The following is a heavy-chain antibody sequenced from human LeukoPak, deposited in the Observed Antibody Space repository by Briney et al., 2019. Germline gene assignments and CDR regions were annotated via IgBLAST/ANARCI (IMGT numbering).Heavy chain of an antibody. V-gene: IGHV4-38-2*02. J-gene: IGHJ4*02. Sequence: PSETLSLTCAVSGYTISSGYYWGCSRPPPGEGVGWTGSSYNSGNTYYTPSLKGRVTISMDTSKNQFSLQLTSVTAADTAVYYCARDLRSGNYYSDCWGQRILVTVS. CDR2: SYNSGNT. CDR3: ARDLRSGNYYSDC. CDR1: GYTISSGYY. D-gene: IGHD3-10*02.